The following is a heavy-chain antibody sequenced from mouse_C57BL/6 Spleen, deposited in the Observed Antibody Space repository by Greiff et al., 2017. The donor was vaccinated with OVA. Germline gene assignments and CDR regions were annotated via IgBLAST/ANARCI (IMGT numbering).Heavy chain of an antibody. Sequence: VQLQQPGAELVKPGASVKMSCKASGYTFTSYWITWVKQRPGKGLEWIGDIYPGSGSTNYHEKLKSKDTLTVDTSSSTAYMQLSSLTSEDSAVYYCARFYHYAMDYWGQGTSVTVSS. CDR1: GYTFTSYW. V-gene: IGHV1-55*01. CDR2: IYPGSGST. CDR3: ARFYHYAMDY. J-gene: IGHJ4*01. D-gene: IGHD2-1*01.